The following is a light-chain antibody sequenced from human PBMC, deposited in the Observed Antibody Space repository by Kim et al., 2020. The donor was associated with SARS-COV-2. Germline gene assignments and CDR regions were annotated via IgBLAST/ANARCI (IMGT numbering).Light chain of an antibody. J-gene: IGKJ4*01. Sequence: EIVLTQSPGTLSLSPGERATLSCRASQSVPKDYLAWYQEKPGRAPRLLIYDASSRPTGIPDRFSGSGSGTDFTLIISRLEPEDFAVYYCHQYAWATITFGGGTKVDIK. V-gene: IGKV3-20*01. CDR1: QSVPKDY. CDR2: DAS. CDR3: HQYAWATIT.